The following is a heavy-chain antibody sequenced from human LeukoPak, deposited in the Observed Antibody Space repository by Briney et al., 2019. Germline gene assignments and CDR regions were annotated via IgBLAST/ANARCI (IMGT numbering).Heavy chain of an antibody. Sequence: PSETLSLTCTASGGSISSYYWSWIRQPPGKGLEWIGYIYYSGSTNYNPSLKSRVTISVDTSKNQFSLKLSSVTAADTAVYYCAREGSYYYDSSGYYYFDYWGQGTLVTVSS. CDR1: GGSISSYY. D-gene: IGHD3-22*01. CDR3: AREGSYYYDSSGYYYFDY. J-gene: IGHJ4*02. CDR2: IYYSGST. V-gene: IGHV4-59*12.